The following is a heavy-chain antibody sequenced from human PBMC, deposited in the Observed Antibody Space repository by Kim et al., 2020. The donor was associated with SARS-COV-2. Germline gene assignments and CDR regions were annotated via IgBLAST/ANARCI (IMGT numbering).Heavy chain of an antibody. V-gene: IGHV1-18*04. D-gene: IGHD3-9*01. CDR3: ARVSRYYDILTGYYLWDGMDV. CDR2: ISAYNGNT. Sequence: ASVKVSCKASGYTFTSYGISWVRQAPGQGLEWMGWISAYNGNTNYAQKLQGRVTMTTDTSTITAYMELRSLRSDDTAVYYCARVSRYYDILTGYYLWDGMDVWGKGTTVTVSS. CDR1: GYTFTSYG. J-gene: IGHJ6*04.